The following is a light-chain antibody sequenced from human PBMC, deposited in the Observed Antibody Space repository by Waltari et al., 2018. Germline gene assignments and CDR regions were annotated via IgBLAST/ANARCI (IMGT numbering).Light chain of an antibody. Sequence: QSALTQPASVSGSPGQSITISCTGTSSDVGDYNYVPWYQQHPVKAPKLLIYEVSNRPSGISNRFSGSKSDSTASLTISGLQAEDEADYYCSSYTSSSTLVFGGGTKLTVL. J-gene: IGLJ2*01. V-gene: IGLV2-14*03. CDR3: SSYTSSSTLV. CDR2: EVS. CDR1: SSDVGDYNY.